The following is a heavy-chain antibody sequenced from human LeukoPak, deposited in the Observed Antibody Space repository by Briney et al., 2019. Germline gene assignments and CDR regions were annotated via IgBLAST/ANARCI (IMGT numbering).Heavy chain of an antibody. Sequence: GGSLRLSCAASGFTFSSYWMHWVRQAPGKGLEWVSLISWDGETTYYADSVKGRFTTSRDNSKNSLYLQMNSLRSEDTALYYCAKARGLIGGAFDIWGQGTMVTVSS. CDR2: ISWDGETT. J-gene: IGHJ3*02. CDR3: AKARGLIGGAFDI. V-gene: IGHV3-43*01. D-gene: IGHD3-22*01. CDR1: GFTFSSYW.